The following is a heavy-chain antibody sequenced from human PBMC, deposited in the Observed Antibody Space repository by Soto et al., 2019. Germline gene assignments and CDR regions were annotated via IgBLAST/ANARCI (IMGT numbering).Heavy chain of an antibody. Sequence: QVQLQESGPGLVKPSETLSLTCTVSGGSVSSGNYYWNWIRQPPGKGLEWIGYIYYSGSTNYNPSPKSRVTMSVDTSKNQFCLKVSSVTAADTAVYYGARGPTLGVVAYDCWGHGTLVTVSS. CDR1: GGSVSSGNYY. CDR3: ARGPTLGVVAYDC. CDR2: IYYSGST. J-gene: IGHJ4*01. V-gene: IGHV4-61*01. D-gene: IGHD2-15*01.